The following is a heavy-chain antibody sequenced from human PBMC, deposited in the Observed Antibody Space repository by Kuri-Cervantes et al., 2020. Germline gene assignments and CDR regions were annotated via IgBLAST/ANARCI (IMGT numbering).Heavy chain of an antibody. J-gene: IGHJ6*02. V-gene: IGHV3-30-3*01. CDR2: ISYDGSNK. D-gene: IGHD3-3*01. CDR1: GFTFSSYA. CDR3: ARVVGLFLEWLSAMDV. Sequence: GGSLRLSCAASGFTFSSYAMHWVRQAPGKGLEWVAVISYDGSNKYYADSVKGRFTISRDNSKNTLYLQMNSLRAEDTAVYYCARVVGLFLEWLSAMDVWGQGTTVTVSS.